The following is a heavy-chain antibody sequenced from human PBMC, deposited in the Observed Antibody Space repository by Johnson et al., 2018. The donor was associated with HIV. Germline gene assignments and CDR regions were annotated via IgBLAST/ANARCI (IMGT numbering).Heavy chain of an antibody. CDR3: ARWLAADAFDI. V-gene: IGHV3-30-3*01. D-gene: IGHD6-13*01. CDR1: GFTFSSYA. Sequence: QVQMVESGGGVVQPGRSLRLSCAASGFTFSSYAMHWVRQAPGKGLEWVAVISYDGSNKYYADSVKGRFTISRDNSKNTLYLQMNSLRAEDTAVYYCARWLAADAFDIWGQGTMVTVSS. J-gene: IGHJ3*02. CDR2: ISYDGSNK.